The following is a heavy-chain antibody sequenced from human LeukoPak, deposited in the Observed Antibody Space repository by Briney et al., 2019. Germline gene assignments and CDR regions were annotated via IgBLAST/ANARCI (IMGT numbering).Heavy chain of an antibody. CDR1: GSRFTSYW. Sequence: GASLKISCKGSGSRFTSYWIGWVRQPPGKGLEWMGIIYPGDSDTKYSPSFQGLVTISADKSISTAYLQWTSLKASDTAMYYCARQIHFSTSSEVYWGQGTLVTVSS. CDR2: IYPGDSDT. V-gene: IGHV5-51*01. CDR3: ARQIHFSTSSEVY. J-gene: IGHJ4*02. D-gene: IGHD6-6*01.